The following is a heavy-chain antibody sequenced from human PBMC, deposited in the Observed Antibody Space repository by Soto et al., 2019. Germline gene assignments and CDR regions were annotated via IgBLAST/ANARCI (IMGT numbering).Heavy chain of an antibody. Sequence: EVQLVESGGGLVKPGGSLRLSCAASGFTFSSYSMNWVRQAPGKGLEWVSSISSSSSYIYYADSVKGRFTISRDNAKNSLYLQMNSLRAEDTAVYYCARDQTSPLIITIFGYYGMDVWGQGTTVTVSS. CDR2: ISSSSSYI. V-gene: IGHV3-21*01. CDR1: GFTFSSYS. CDR3: ARDQTSPLIITIFGYYGMDV. D-gene: IGHD3-3*01. J-gene: IGHJ6*02.